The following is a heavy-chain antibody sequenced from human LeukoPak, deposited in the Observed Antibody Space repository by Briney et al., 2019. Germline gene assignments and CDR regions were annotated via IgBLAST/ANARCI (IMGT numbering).Heavy chain of an antibody. CDR3: ARLCGGWDSSGWYGDY. J-gene: IGHJ4*02. Sequence: GRSLRLSCAAYGFTFSSYGMHWVRQAPGKGLEWMAVIRYDGSNKYQAVYVKGRFTIYRDNSKTKPYLQMNSLRAEDMAVYSCARLCGGWDSSGWYGDYWGQGTLVTVSS. CDR1: GFTFSSYG. CDR2: IRYDGSNK. D-gene: IGHD6-19*01. V-gene: IGHV3-33*01.